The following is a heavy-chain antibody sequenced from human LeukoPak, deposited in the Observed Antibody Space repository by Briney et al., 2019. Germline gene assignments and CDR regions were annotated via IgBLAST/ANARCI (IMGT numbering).Heavy chain of an antibody. CDR3: ARGRKGLWFGEPIRY. Sequence: SETLSLTCAVYGGSFSGYYWSWIRQPPGKGLEWIGEINHSGSTNYNPSLKSRVTISVDTSKNQFSLKLSSVTAADTAVYYCARGRKGLWFGEPIRYWGQGTLVTASS. CDR2: INHSGST. J-gene: IGHJ4*02. D-gene: IGHD3-10*01. CDR1: GGSFSGYY. V-gene: IGHV4-34*01.